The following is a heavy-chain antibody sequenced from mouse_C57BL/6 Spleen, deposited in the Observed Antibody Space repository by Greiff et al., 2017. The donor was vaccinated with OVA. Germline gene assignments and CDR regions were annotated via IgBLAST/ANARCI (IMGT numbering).Heavy chain of an antibody. Sequence: EVQLQQSEGGLVQPGSSMKLSCTASGFTFSDYYMAWVRQVPEKGLEWVANINYDGSSTYYLDSLKSRFIISRDNAKNILYLQMSSLKSEDTATYYCARDQTGTDAMDYWGQGTSVTVSS. J-gene: IGHJ4*01. CDR2: INYDGSST. CDR1: GFTFSDYY. CDR3: ARDQTGTDAMDY. V-gene: IGHV5-16*01. D-gene: IGHD4-1*01.